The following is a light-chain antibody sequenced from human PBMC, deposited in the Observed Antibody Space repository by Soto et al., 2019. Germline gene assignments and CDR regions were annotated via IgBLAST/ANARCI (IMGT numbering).Light chain of an antibody. CDR2: EVS. CDR3: LSFTTTSTYV. V-gene: IGLV2-14*01. CDR1: SSDVGAYNY. Sequence: QSVLTQPASVSGSPGQSITISCTGTSSDVGAYNYVSWYQQHPGKVPKLVIYEVSNRPSGVSNRFSGSKSGNTASLTISGLQPEDEADYFCLSFTTTSTYVFGTGTKVTVL. J-gene: IGLJ1*01.